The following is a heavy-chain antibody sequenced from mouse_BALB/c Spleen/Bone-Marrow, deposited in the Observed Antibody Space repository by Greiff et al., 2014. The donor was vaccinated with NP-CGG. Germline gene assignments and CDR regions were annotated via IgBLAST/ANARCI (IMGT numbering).Heavy chain of an antibody. CDR2: IYPGNSDT. J-gene: IGHJ4*01. V-gene: IGHV1-5*01. CDR1: GYSFTSYW. CDR3: TNGYDYYAMDY. D-gene: IGHD2-2*01. Sequence: VQLQQSGTVLARPGASAKMSCKASGYSFTSYWMHWVKQRPGQGLEWIGAIYPGNSDTSYNQKFKGKAKLTAVTSASAAYMELSSLTNEDSAVYYCTNGYDYYAMDYWGQGTSVTVSS.